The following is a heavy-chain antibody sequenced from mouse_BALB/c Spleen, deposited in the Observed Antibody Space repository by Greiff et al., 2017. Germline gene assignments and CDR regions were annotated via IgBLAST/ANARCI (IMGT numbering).Heavy chain of an antibody. Sequence: VQLQQSGAELVRSGASVKLSCTASGFNIKDYYMHWVKQRPEQGLEWIGWIDPENGDTEYAPKFQGKATMTADTSSNTAYLQLSSLTSEDTAVYYCNALNSRDGGCAYWGQGTLVTVSA. J-gene: IGHJ3*01. CDR1: GFNIKDYY. D-gene: IGHD1-1*02. CDR3: NALNSRDGGCAY. V-gene: IGHV14-4*02. CDR2: IDPENGDT.